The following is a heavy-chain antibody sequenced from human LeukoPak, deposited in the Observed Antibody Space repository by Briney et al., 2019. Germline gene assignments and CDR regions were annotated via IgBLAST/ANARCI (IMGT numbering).Heavy chain of an antibody. V-gene: IGHV3-30-3*01. CDR3: AKDSEGCSSTSCYVDY. Sequence: GGSLRLSCAASGFTFSSYAMHWVRQAPGKGLEWVAVISYDGSNKYYADSVKGRFTISRDNSKNTLYLQMNSLRAEDTAVYYCAKDSEGCSSTSCYVDYWGQGTLVTVSS. J-gene: IGHJ4*02. CDR1: GFTFSSYA. D-gene: IGHD2-2*01. CDR2: ISYDGSNK.